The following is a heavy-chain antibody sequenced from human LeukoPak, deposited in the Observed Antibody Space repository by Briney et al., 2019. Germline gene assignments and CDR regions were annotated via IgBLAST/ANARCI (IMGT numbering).Heavy chain of an antibody. CDR2: INHNGNVN. D-gene: IGHD3-16*01. CDR3: ARGGGLDV. CDR1: GFTFSRYW. V-gene: IGHV3-7*03. J-gene: IGHJ6*02. Sequence: GGSLRLSCVGSGFTFSRYWLNWARQAPGKGLEWVASINHNGNVNYYVDSVKGRFTISRDNAKNSLYLQMSNLRAEDTAVYFCARGGGLDVWGQGATVTVSS.